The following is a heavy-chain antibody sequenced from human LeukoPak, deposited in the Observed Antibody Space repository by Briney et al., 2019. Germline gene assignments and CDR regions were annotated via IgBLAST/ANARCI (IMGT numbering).Heavy chain of an antibody. D-gene: IGHD6-25*01. V-gene: IGHV3-48*03. Sequence: PGGSLRLSCAASGFTFSSYEMNWVRQAPGKGLEWVSYISSSGSTIYYADSVKGRFTISRDNAKNSLYLQMNSLRVEDTAVYYCAKDHRAYSSAVDYGMDVWGQGTTVTVSS. CDR2: ISSSGSTI. CDR1: GFTFSSYE. CDR3: AKDHRAYSSAVDYGMDV. J-gene: IGHJ6*02.